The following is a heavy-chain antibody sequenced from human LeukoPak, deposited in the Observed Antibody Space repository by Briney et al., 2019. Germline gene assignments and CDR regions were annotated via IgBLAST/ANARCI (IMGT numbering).Heavy chain of an antibody. CDR2: ISYDGSNK. D-gene: IGHD6-25*01. J-gene: IGHJ4*02. V-gene: IGHV3-30-3*01. CDR3: ARDGQGLPQYYFDY. CDR1: GFTFSSYA. Sequence: PGGSLRLSCAASGFTFSSYAMHWARQAPGKGLEWVAVISYDGSNKYYADFVKGRFTISRDNSKKTVYLQMNSLRAEDTAVYYCARDGQGLPQYYFDYWGQGTLVTVSS.